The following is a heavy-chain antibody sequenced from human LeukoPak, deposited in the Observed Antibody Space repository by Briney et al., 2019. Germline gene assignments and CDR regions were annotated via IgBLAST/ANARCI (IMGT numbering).Heavy chain of an antibody. V-gene: IGHV5-51*01. Sequence: KVSCKASGYTFIGYYIHWVRQAPGQGLEWMGIIYPGDSDTRYSPSFQGQVTISADKSISTAYLQWSSLKASDTAMYYCARSLGNWFDPWDQGTLVTVSS. J-gene: IGHJ5*02. CDR2: IYPGDSDT. CDR3: ARSLGNWFDP. CDR1: GYTFIGYY.